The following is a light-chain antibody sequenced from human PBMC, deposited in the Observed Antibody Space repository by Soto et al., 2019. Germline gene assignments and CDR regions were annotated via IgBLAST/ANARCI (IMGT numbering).Light chain of an antibody. J-gene: IGKJ5*01. V-gene: IGKV3-20*01. CDR1: ESVSSSH. CDR3: QYYDSSRNT. CDR2: EAS. Sequence: EIVLTQSPDTLSLSPGERATLPCRASESVSSSHLAWYQQKPGQAPRLLMCEASSRATGIPDTFSGSGSGTDFTLTISRLVPEDFAVYYCQYYDSSRNTFGQGTRLEIK.